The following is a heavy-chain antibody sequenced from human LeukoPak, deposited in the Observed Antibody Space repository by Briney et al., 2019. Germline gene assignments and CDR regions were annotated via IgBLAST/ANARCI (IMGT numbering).Heavy chain of an antibody. CDR1: GGSVIRTNYY. CDR3: SRGEYWVRF. CDR2: INHGGGT. Sequence: PSETLSLTCTVSGGSVIRTNYYWAWIRQPPGKGLEWIATINHGGGTHHNPSLKSRLTIAVDTATNDFSLKLSSVTAADTAVYYCSRGEYWVRFWGRGTLDTVSS. J-gene: IGHJ4*02. V-gene: IGHV4-39*02. D-gene: IGHD6-6*01.